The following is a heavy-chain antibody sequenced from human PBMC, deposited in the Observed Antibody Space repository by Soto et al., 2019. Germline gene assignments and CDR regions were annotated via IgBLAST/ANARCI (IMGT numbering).Heavy chain of an antibody. Sequence: SEQVSCKASGYTFPRYTMNWVRQAPGQRLEWMGWINPDNGNTKSSQKFQDRVIITRDTSASTAYMDLSSLRSEDTAVYYCARGIATGQLDPWGQGTLVTVSS. J-gene: IGHJ5*02. CDR2: INPDNGNT. CDR3: ARGIATGQLDP. V-gene: IGHV1-3*01. D-gene: IGHD2-15*01. CDR1: GYTFPRYT.